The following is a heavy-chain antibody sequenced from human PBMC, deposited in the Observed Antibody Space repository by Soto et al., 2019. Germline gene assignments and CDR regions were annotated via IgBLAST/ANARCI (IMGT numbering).Heavy chain of an antibody. Sequence: SETLSLTCTVSGGSISSYYWSWIRQPPGKGLEWIGYIYYSGSTNYNPSLKSRVTISVDTSKNQFSLKLSSVTAADTAVYYCARSLRQYYYYYYMDVWGKGTTVTVSS. J-gene: IGHJ6*03. D-gene: IGHD3-16*02. V-gene: IGHV4-59*01. CDR1: GGSISSYY. CDR3: ARSLRQYYYYYYMDV. CDR2: IYYSGST.